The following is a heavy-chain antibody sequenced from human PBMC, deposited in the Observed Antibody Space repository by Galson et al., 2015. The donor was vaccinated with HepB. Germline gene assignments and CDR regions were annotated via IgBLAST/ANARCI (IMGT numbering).Heavy chain of an antibody. CDR1: GGIFSTFA. J-gene: IGHJ3*01. CDR3: AKSRWVNFLTLFRGPIPDVFDV. CDR2: IIPVLGST. Sequence: SVKVSCKVSGGIFSTFAISWVRQAPGEGLVWMGRIIPVLGSTNYAQTFQGRFTISADTSATTAYLDLTSLRPDDTAVYYCAKSRWVNFLTLFRGPIPDVFDVWGQGTKVIVSS. D-gene: IGHD2/OR15-2a*01. V-gene: IGHV1-69*10.